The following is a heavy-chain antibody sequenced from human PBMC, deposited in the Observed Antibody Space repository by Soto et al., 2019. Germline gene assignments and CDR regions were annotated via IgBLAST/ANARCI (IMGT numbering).Heavy chain of an antibody. D-gene: IGHD3-10*01. Sequence: QVQLQQWGAGLLQPSETLSLTCAVYGGSFSGYQWTWSRQTPGKGLEWIGEINDSGNINYNPSLTIRVTILVDTAKKQISLRLSSVTAAYTAVYYCARGLIRWFGEFSRRWGYYYYMDLWGKGTSVTVS. CDR2: INDSGNI. CDR1: GGSFSGYQ. J-gene: IGHJ6*03. V-gene: IGHV4-34*01. CDR3: ARGLIRWFGEFSRRWGYYYYMDL.